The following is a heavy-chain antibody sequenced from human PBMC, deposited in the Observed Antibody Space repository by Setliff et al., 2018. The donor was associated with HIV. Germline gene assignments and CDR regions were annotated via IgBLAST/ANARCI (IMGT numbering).Heavy chain of an antibody. CDR1: GFTFSGSV. J-gene: IGHJ6*03. D-gene: IGHD3-22*01. CDR2: IVVGSGKT. CDR3: AAGRGDYFELDYPYYHYMDV. V-gene: IGHV1-58*01. Sequence: ASVKVSCKASGFTFSGSVVQWVRQARGQRLEWIGRIVVGSGKTDYAQKFQNRVTITRDMSTSTAYMELSSLRSEDTAVYYCAAGRGDYFELDYPYYHYMDVWGKGTTVTVSS.